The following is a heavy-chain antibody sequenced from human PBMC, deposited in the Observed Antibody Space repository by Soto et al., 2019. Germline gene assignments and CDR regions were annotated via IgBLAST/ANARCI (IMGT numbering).Heavy chain of an antibody. J-gene: IGHJ3*02. Sequence: SETLSLTCIVSGGSLSSYYWTWIRQPAGKGLEWIGLISTSGSTNYNPSLKSRVTMSVDTSKNQFSLKLSSVAAADTAVYYCATYSSTLGTFDIWGQGTKVTVS. CDR1: GGSLSSYY. D-gene: IGHD6-13*01. CDR2: ISTSGST. V-gene: IGHV4-4*07. CDR3: ATYSSTLGTFDI.